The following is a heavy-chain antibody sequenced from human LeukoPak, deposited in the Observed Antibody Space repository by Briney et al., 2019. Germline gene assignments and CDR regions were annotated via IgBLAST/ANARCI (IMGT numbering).Heavy chain of an antibody. Sequence: SETLSLTCTVSGGSISSYYWSWIRQPAGKGLEWIGRIYTSGSTNYNPSLKSRVTMSVGTSKNQFSLKLSSVTAADTAVYYCARSGYSYGSLYYYYGMDVWGQGTTVTVSS. J-gene: IGHJ6*02. V-gene: IGHV4-4*07. D-gene: IGHD5-18*01. CDR3: ARSGYSYGSLYYYYGMDV. CDR1: GGSISSYY. CDR2: IYTSGST.